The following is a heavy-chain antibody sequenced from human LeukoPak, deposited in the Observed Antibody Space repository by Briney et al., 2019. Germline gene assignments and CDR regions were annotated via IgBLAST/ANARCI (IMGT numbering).Heavy chain of an antibody. V-gene: IGHV1-69*13. Sequence: ASVKVSCKASGGTFSSYAISWVRQAPGQGLEWMGGIIPIFGTANYAQKFQGRVTITADESTSTAYMELSSLRSEDTAVYYCARNYYDFWSGHYSRGYYFDYWGQGTLVTVSS. J-gene: IGHJ4*02. CDR3: ARNYYDFWSGHYSRGYYFDY. CDR1: GGTFSSYA. D-gene: IGHD3-3*01. CDR2: IIPIFGTA.